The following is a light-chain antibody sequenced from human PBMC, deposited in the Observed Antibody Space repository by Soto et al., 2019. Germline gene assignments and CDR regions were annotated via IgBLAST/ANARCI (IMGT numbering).Light chain of an antibody. CDR2: EVT. V-gene: IGLV2-14*01. J-gene: IGLJ3*02. Sequence: QSALTQPASVSGSPGQSITISCTGTSHDVGAYDYVAWYQQHPGKAPKVMIYEVTNRPSGVSNRFSGSKSGNTASLTISGLQAEDEADYYCSSDTSSSTLVFGGGTKLTVL. CDR3: SSDTSSSTLV. CDR1: SHDVGAYDY.